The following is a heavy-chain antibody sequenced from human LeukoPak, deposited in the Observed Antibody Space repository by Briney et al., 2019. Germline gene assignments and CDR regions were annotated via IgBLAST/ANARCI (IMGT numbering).Heavy chain of an antibody. Sequence: GGSLRLXCAASGFTFSGSAMHWVRQASGKGREWVGRIRSKANSYATAYAASVKGRFTISRDDSKNTAYLQMNSLKTEDTAVYYSTRLHGGNPFDYWGQGTLVTVSS. CDR2: IRSKANSYAT. CDR1: GFTFSGSA. D-gene: IGHD4-23*01. CDR3: TRLHGGNPFDY. J-gene: IGHJ4*02. V-gene: IGHV3-73*01.